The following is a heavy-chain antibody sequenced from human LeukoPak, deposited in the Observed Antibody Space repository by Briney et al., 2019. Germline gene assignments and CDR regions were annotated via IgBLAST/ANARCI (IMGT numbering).Heavy chain of an antibody. CDR2: ISSSSSYI. CDR1: GLTFSSYS. Sequence: GGSLRLSCAASGLTFSSYSMNWVRQAPGKGLEWVSSISSSSSYIYYADSVKGRFTISRDNAKNSLYLQMNSLRAEDTAVYYCARGVTYYDILTGKTFDYWGQGTLVTVSS. J-gene: IGHJ4*02. CDR3: ARGVTYYDILTGKTFDY. V-gene: IGHV3-21*01. D-gene: IGHD3-9*01.